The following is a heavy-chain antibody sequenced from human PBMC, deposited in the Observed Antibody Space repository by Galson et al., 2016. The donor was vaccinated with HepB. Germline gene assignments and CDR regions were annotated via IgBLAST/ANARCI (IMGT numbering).Heavy chain of an antibody. CDR1: GFTFKSYA. D-gene: IGHD6-19*01. J-gene: IGHJ4*02. CDR2: ISAAGGST. Sequence: SLRLSCAASGFTFKSYAMNWVRQAPGKGLEWVSAISAAGGSTYYADSVKGRFTISRDNSKNTLYLQMNSLRAEDTAVYCCAKEGQFRTSDYSGQRTLVTGSS. CDR3: AKEGQFRTSDY. V-gene: IGHV3-23*01.